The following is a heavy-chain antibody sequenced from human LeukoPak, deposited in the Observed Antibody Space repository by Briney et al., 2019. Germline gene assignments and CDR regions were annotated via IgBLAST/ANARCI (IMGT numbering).Heavy chain of an antibody. V-gene: IGHV1-69*05. CDR3: ARDPGVGYYTAKYLQH. CDR2: IVPIFGTA. CDR1: GYTFTSYG. J-gene: IGHJ1*01. D-gene: IGHD3-22*01. Sequence: SVRVSCKASGYTFTSYGISWVRQAPGQGLEWVGRIVPIFGTANYEQKFQGRVTQTTHEYTSTPYMELSNLRSEDTAVYYCARDPGVGYYTAKYLQHWGQGTLVTVSS.